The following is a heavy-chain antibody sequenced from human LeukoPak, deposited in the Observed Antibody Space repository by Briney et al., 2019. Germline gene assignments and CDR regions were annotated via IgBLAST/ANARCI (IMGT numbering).Heavy chain of an antibody. J-gene: IGHJ4*02. Sequence: SETLSLTCAVSGGFFSACYWSWVRQPPGKGLEWIGEISQSGSTTYIPSLKSRVNISLDMSNNQFSLKLTSVTAADTAVYYCAVSWLLRGFDFWGQGILVTVSS. CDR3: AVSWLLRGFDF. CDR1: GGFFSACY. V-gene: IGHV4-34*01. D-gene: IGHD3-22*01. CDR2: ISQSGST.